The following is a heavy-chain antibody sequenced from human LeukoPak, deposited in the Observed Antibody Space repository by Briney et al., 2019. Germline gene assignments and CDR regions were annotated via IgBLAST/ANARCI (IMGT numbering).Heavy chain of an antibody. Sequence: SETLSLTCTVSGGSINNTRSYWGWIRQPPGKGLEWIGSIYYTGSTYYNPSLRSRVAISVDTSTNQFSLKLSSLTAADTAAFYCARQGDVMTTVTLPFDYWGQGTLVTVSS. D-gene: IGHD4-17*01. J-gene: IGHJ4*02. V-gene: IGHV4-39*01. CDR3: ARQGDVMTTVTLPFDY. CDR1: GGSINNTRSY. CDR2: IYYTGST.